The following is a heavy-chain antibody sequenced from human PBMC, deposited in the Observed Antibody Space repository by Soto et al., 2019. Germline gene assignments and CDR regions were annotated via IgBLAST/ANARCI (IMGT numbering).Heavy chain of an antibody. CDR3: ARGGCIAARQGWFDT. V-gene: IGHV6-1*01. J-gene: IGHJ5*02. D-gene: IGHD6-6*01. Sequence: QTLSLTCAISGDSVSSNSAAWNWIRQSPSRGLEWLGRTYYRSKWYNDYAVSVKSRITINPDTSKNQLSLQLNSVTPEDTAVYYCARGGCIAARQGWFDTWGQGTLVTVSS. CDR1: GDSVSSNSAA. CDR2: TYYRSKWYN.